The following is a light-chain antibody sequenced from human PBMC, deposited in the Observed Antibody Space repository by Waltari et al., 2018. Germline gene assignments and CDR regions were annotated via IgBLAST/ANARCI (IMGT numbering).Light chain of an antibody. J-gene: IGLJ2*01. Sequence: LVLTQPHSVSESPGKTVTISCSRSSGNIDATSVHWYQQRPGSAPATIIYEDDKPPSGVPDRFSASVDTSSNSASLTISGLTTEDEADYYCQTYDLGNPVVFGGGTKLTVL. CDR3: QTYDLGNPVV. CDR1: SGNIDATS. V-gene: IGLV6-57*03. CDR2: EDD.